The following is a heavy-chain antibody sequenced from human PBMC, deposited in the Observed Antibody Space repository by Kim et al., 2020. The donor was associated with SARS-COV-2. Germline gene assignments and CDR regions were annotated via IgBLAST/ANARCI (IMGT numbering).Heavy chain of an antibody. D-gene: IGHD3-22*01. V-gene: IGHV4-39*07. J-gene: IGHJ6*02. CDR1: GGSISSSSYY. Sequence: SETLSLTCTVSGGSISSSSYYWGWIRQPPGKGLEWIGSIYYSGSTYYNPSLKSRVTISVDTSKNQFSLKLSSVTAADTAVYYCARDLSPFSGYYPYYYYYGMDVWGQGTTVTVSS. CDR2: IYYSGST. CDR3: ARDLSPFSGYYPYYYYYGMDV.